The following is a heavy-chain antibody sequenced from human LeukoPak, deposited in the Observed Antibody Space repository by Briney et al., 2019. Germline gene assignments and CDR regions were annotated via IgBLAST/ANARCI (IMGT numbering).Heavy chain of an antibody. J-gene: IGHJ5*02. D-gene: IGHD2-2*01. CDR2: IYHSGST. CDR1: GGSFSGYY. CDR3: AREGSYCSSTSCYRFDP. V-gene: IGHV4-34*01. Sequence: SETLSLTCAVYGGSFSGYYWSWIRQPPGKGLEWIGYIYHSGSTYYNPSLKSRVTISVDTSKNQLSLKLSSVTAADTAVYYCAREGSYCSSTSCYRFDPWGQGTLVTVSS.